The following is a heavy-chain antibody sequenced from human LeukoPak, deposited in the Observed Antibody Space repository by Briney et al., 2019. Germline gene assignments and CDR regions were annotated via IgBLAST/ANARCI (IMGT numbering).Heavy chain of an antibody. Sequence: GGSLRLSCEASGFTFSTYWIHWVRQAPGKGLVWVSRISRDGESRMYGDSVKGRFTISRANAKNTLYLQMTSLRAEDTAVYYCTREGVSDFWTGYLDVWGKGTTVTVSS. CDR3: TREGVSDFWTGYLDV. CDR2: ISRDGESR. CDR1: GFTFSTYW. V-gene: IGHV3-74*03. J-gene: IGHJ6*04. D-gene: IGHD3/OR15-3a*01.